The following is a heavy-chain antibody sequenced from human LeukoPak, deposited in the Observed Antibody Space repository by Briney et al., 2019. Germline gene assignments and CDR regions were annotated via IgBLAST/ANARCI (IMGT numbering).Heavy chain of an antibody. V-gene: IGHV3-23*01. CDR1: GFTFDNYR. CDR2: VNADGGNT. D-gene: IGHD6-19*01. CDR3: AKTTAGYSSGRYPGWPVDY. Sequence: GGSLRLSCAASGFTFDNYRMSWVRQAPGKGLEWVSTVNADGGNTYYADSVKGRFTISRDNSENTVYLQMNSLRADDTAVYYCAKTTAGYSSGRYPGWPVDYWGQGTLVTVSS. J-gene: IGHJ4*02.